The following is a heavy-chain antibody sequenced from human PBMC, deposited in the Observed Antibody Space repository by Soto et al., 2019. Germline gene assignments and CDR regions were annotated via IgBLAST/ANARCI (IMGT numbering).Heavy chain of an antibody. D-gene: IGHD3-3*01. J-gene: IGHJ6*02. CDR1: GFTFSSYE. CDR2: ISSSGSTI. Sequence: PGGSLRLSCAASGFTFSSYEMNWVRQAPGKGLAWVSYISSSGSTIYYADSVKGRFTISRDNAKNSLYLQMNSLRAEDTAVYYCARDRITIFGVVAQYGMDVWGQGTTVTVSS. CDR3: ARDRITIFGVVAQYGMDV. V-gene: IGHV3-48*03.